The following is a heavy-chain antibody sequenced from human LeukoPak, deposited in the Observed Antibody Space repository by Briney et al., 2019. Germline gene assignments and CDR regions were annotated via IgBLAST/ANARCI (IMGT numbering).Heavy chain of an antibody. Sequence: GGSLRLSCAASGITVSSNYMSWVRQAPGKGLEWVSVIYSGGSTYYADSVKGRFTISRDNSKNTLYLQMNSLRAEDTAVYYCARQLYSSSSESMDVWGKGTTVTVSS. D-gene: IGHD6-6*01. CDR1: GITVSSNY. J-gene: IGHJ6*03. CDR3: ARQLYSSSSESMDV. CDR2: IYSGGST. V-gene: IGHV3-66*02.